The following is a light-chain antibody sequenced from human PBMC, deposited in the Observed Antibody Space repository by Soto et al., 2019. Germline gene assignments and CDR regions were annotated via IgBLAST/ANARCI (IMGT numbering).Light chain of an antibody. J-gene: IGKJ2*01. CDR3: QQDYNLPYT. CDR1: QSVSSSY. CDR2: GAS. V-gene: IGKV3D-7*01. Sequence: EIVMTQSPATLSLSPGERATLSCRASQSVSSSYLSWYQQKPGQAPRLLIYGASTRATGIPARFSGSGSGTDVTLTISCLQPEEFADYYCQQDYNLPYTFGQGTKLEIK.